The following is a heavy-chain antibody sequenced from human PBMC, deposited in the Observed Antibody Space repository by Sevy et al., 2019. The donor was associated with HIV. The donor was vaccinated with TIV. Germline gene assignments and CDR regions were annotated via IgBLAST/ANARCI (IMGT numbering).Heavy chain of an antibody. J-gene: IGHJ4*02. D-gene: IGHD2-8*01. CDR1: GFTFSSYE. CDR3: ARVSFYCTNGVCYKGLDY. V-gene: IGHV3-48*03. CDR2: ISSSGSTI. Sequence: GGSLRLSCAASGFTFSSYEMNWVRQAPGKGLEWVSYISSSGSTIYYADSVKGRFTIYRDNAKNSLYLQMNSLRAEDTAVYYCARVSFYCTNGVCYKGLDYWGQGTLVTVSS.